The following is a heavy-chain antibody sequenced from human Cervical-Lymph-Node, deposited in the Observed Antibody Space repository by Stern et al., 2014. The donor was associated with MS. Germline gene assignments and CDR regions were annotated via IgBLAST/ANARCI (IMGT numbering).Heavy chain of an antibody. V-gene: IGHV1-69*06. J-gene: IGHJ6*01. CDR1: GDTFTDYA. D-gene: IGHD1-1*01. CDR2: ITPMFNAA. CDR3: AREVGSLAMDV. Sequence: VQLVQSGGEVKKPGSSVKVSCKASGDTFTDYAISWVRQAPGQGPEWMGGITPMFNAADYAQKFQGRLTITADKSRSTAYMELSSLTSDDTAVYYCAREVGSLAMDVWGQGTTVIVSS.